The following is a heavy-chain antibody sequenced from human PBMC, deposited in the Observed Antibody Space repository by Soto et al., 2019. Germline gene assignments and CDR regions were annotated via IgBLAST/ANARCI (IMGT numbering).Heavy chain of an antibody. J-gene: IGHJ5*02. V-gene: IGHV3-13*04. CDR1: GFTFSSYD. Sequence: EVQLVESGGGLVQPGGSLRLSCAASGFTFSSYDIHWVRQATGKGLEWVSGIGTAGDTYYAGSVKGRFTISRENAKNALYLQMNSLRAGDTAVYYRARGARGFDPWGQGTLVAVSS. CDR2: IGTAGDT. CDR3: ARGARGFDP.